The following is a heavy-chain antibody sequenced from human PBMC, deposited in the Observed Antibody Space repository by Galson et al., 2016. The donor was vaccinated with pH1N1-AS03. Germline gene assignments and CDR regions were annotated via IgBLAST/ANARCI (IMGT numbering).Heavy chain of an antibody. V-gene: IGHV3-23*01. CDR3: AKDLFWMSAMDV. CDR2: IGSDLKT. D-gene: IGHD1-1*01. Sequence: SLRLSCAASGFRLSGYAMHWVRQAPGKGLEWVSSIGSDLKTHYANSVKGRFSISKDNSKNTVYLQMDSLRAEDTALYYCAKDLFWMSAMDVWGQGTTVTVSS. CDR1: GFRLSGYA. J-gene: IGHJ6*02.